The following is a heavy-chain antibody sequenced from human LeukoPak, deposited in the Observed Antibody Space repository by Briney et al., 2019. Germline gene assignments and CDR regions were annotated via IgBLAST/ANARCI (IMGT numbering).Heavy chain of an antibody. CDR3: AKDPTGDFWSGYSSYYFDY. Sequence: GGSLRLSCAASGFTFSSYGMHWVRQAPGKGLEWVAFIRYDGSNKYYADSVKGRFTISRDNSKNTLYLQMNSLRAEDTAVYYCAKDPTGDFWSGYSSYYFDYWGQGTLVTVSS. V-gene: IGHV3-30*02. D-gene: IGHD3-3*01. CDR1: GFTFSSYG. J-gene: IGHJ4*02. CDR2: IRYDGSNK.